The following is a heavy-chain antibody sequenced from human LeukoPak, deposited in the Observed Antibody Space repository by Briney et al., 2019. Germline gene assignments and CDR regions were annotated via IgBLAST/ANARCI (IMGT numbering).Heavy chain of an antibody. Sequence: GGSLRLSCAASGFTFSSYGMHWVRQAPGKGLGWVAFIEADGSIKRYADSVKGRLTISRDNSKNTLYLQMNSLRAEDTAVYYCARDQYRSSNYFDFWGQGTLVTVSS. CDR3: ARDQYRSSNYFDF. D-gene: IGHD6-6*01. V-gene: IGHV3-30*02. J-gene: IGHJ4*02. CDR1: GFTFSSYG. CDR2: IEADGSIK.